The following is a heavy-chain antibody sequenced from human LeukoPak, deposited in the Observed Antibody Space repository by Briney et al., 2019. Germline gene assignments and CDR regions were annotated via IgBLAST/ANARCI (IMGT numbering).Heavy chain of an antibody. D-gene: IGHD2-2*02. V-gene: IGHV4-34*01. CDR3: ARGDIVVVPAAIHTRPFDY. CDR1: GGSFSGYY. Sequence: SETLSLTCAVYGGSFSGYYWSWIRQPPGKGLEWIGENNHRGSTNYNPSLKSRVTISVDTSKNQFTLKLSSVTAADTAVYYCARGDIVVVPAAIHTRPFDYWGQGTLVTVSS. J-gene: IGHJ4*02. CDR2: NNHRGST.